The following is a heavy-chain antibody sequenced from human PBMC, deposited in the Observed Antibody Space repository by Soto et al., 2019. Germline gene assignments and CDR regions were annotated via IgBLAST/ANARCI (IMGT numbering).Heavy chain of an antibody. CDR3: AKGPILWFGEPNGGPHWFDP. J-gene: IGHJ5*02. CDR1: GFTFSSYG. CDR2: ISYDGSNK. Sequence: PGGSLRLSCAASGFTFSSYGMHWVRQAPGKGLEWVAVISYDGSNKYYADSVKGRFTISRDNSKNTLYLQMNSLRAEDTAVYYCAKGPILWFGEPNGGPHWFDPWGQGTLVTVSS. V-gene: IGHV3-30*18. D-gene: IGHD3-10*01.